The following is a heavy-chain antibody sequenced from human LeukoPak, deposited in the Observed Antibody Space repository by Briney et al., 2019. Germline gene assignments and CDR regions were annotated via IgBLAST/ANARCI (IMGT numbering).Heavy chain of an antibody. CDR3: ARAQPSLLLWFGEFSAFDI. Sequence: SETLSLTCAVYGGSFSGYYWSWIRQPPGKGLKWIGEINHSGSTNYNPSLKSRVTISVDTSKNQFSLKLSSVTAADTAVYYCARAQPSLLLWFGEFSAFDIWGQGTMVTVSS. CDR1: GGSFSGYY. J-gene: IGHJ3*02. CDR2: INHSGST. V-gene: IGHV4-34*01. D-gene: IGHD3-10*01.